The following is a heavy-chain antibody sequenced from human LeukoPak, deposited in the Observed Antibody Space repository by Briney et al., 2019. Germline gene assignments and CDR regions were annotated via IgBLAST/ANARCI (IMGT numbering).Heavy chain of an antibody. V-gene: IGHV5-10-1*01. CDR2: IDPSDSYT. J-gene: IGHJ4*02. CDR3: ARPDFYGSRSPERVDY. CDR1: GYSFTSYW. D-gene: IGHD3-10*01. Sequence: PGESLRISCKGSGYSFTSYWISWVRQMPGKGLEWMGRIDPSDSYTNYSPSFQGHVTISADKSISTAYLQWSSLKASDTAMYYCARPDFYGSRSPERVDYWGQGTLVTVSS.